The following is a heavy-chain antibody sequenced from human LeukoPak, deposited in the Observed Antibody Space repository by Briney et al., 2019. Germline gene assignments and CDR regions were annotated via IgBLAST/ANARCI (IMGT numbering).Heavy chain of an antibody. CDR2: INPNIGGT. D-gene: IGHD5/OR15-5a*01. J-gene: IGHJ5*02. V-gene: IGHV1-2*02. Sequence: ASVKVSCKASGYTFTGYYMHWVRQAPGQGLEWMGWINPNIGGTNYAQKFQGRVTMTRDTSISTAYMELNSLRSDDTAVYYCAREGPLRLPYFDPWGQGTLVTVSS. CDR1: GYTFTGYY. CDR3: AREGPLRLPYFDP.